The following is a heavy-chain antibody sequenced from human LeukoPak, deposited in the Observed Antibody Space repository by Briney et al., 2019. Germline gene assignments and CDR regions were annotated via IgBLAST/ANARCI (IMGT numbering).Heavy chain of an antibody. CDR2: IRFDESNK. J-gene: IGHJ4*02. V-gene: IGHV3-30*02. Sequence: GGSLRLSCAASGFTFSSYGMHWVRQAPGKGLEWVAFIRFDESNKYYADSVKGRFTISRDNSKNTLYLQMNSLRAEDTALYFCAQWSRYFDYWGQGTLVTVSS. CDR3: AQWSRYFDY. CDR1: GFTFSSYG. D-gene: IGHD1-26*01.